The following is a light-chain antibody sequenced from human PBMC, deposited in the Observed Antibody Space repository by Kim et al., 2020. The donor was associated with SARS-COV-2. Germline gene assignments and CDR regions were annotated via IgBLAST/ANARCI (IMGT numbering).Light chain of an antibody. J-gene: IGLJ2*01. CDR3: QSYNRSNVI. Sequence: RTVTISCTRSSRRIGDKYVQSYQQRPGGAPTTFIYEDDQRPSGVPARFSGSIASSSNSASLTISGLKTEDEADYYCQSYNRSNVIFGGGTQLTVL. CDR2: EDD. V-gene: IGLV6-57*03. CDR1: SRRIGDKY.